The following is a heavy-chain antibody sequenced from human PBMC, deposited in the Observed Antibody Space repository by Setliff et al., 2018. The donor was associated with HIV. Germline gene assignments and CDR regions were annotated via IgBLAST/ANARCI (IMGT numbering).Heavy chain of an antibody. CDR1: GLTFSSYA. V-gene: IGHV3-23*01. CDR3: RQGGN. CDR2: ITGNGRST. J-gene: IGHJ4*02. Sequence: GGSLRLSCAASGLTFSSYAMTWVRQAPGRGLEWVSGITGNGRSTYYAYPVRGRFTISRDHSKNTLFLQMNSLGVEDTAEYYCRQGGNWGQGTLVTVSS.